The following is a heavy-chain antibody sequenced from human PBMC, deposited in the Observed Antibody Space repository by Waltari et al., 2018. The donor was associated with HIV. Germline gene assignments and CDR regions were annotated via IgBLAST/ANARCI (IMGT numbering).Heavy chain of an antibody. V-gene: IGHV3-11*01. D-gene: IGHD2-15*01. CDR3: ARDGATYYIDY. CDR2: ISNSGTTI. J-gene: IGHJ4*02. CDR1: GFTFSDYY. Sequence: QVQLLESGGGLVKPGGSLRLSCAASGFTFSDYYMNWIRQVPGKGLEWISFISNSGTTIYYADSVKGRFTISRDNAKNSLYLQMNTLRAGDTAVYYCARDGATYYIDYWGQGTLVTVSS.